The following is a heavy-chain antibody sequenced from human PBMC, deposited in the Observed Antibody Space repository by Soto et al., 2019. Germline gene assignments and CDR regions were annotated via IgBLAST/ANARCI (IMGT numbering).Heavy chain of an antibody. D-gene: IGHD6-6*01. Sequence: TCGVSGDTISTGGYSWAWIRQPPGKALEWIGHTYHSGNPYYNPSLKSRVIISVDRSKNQFSLKLSSVTAADTAVYYCARDGISSSSGYYYYGMDVWGQGTTVTVSS. CDR2: TYHSGNP. CDR1: GDTISTGGYS. J-gene: IGHJ6*02. V-gene: IGHV4-30-2*01. CDR3: ARDGISSSSGYYYYGMDV.